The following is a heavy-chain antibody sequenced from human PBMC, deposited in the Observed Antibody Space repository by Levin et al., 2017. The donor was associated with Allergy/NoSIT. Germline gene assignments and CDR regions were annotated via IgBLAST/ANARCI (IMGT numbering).Heavy chain of an antibody. CDR1: GFTVSDRH. CDR2: SENKASSYTT. CDR3: AAARVAAVGGGFDY. V-gene: IGHV3-72*01. Sequence: QPGGSLRLCCAASGFTVSDRHMDWVRQAPGKGLEWVGRSENKASSYTTEYAASVKGRFTISRDDSRNSVWLEMNSLKTEDTAVYYCAAARVAAVGGGFDYWGQGTLVTVSS. J-gene: IGHJ4*02. D-gene: IGHD3-10*01.